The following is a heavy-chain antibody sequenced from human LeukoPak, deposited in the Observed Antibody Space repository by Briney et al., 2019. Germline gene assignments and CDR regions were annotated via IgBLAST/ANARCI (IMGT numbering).Heavy chain of an antibody. D-gene: IGHD3-10*01. V-gene: IGHV5-51*01. CDR1: GYSFTSYW. CDR3: ARSRFCELLQKSILADAFDI. Sequence: GESLKISCKGSGYSFTSYWIGWVRQMPGKGLEWMGIIYPGDSDTRYSPSFQGQVTISADKSISTAYLQWSSLKASDTAMYYCARSRFCELLQKSILADAFDICSQGTMVTVSS. CDR2: IYPGDSDT. J-gene: IGHJ3*02.